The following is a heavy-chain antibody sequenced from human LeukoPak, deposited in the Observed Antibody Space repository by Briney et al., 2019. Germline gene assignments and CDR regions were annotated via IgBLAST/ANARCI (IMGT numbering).Heavy chain of an antibody. D-gene: IGHD3-3*01. Sequence: SQTLSLTCAISGDSVSSNSAAWNWIRQSPSRGLEWLGRTYYRSKWYNDYAVSVKSRITINPDTSKNQFSLQLNSVTPEYTAVYYCARVGTIFGVVISPNYFDYWGQGTLVTVSS. CDR2: TYYRSKWYN. CDR1: GDSVSSNSAA. CDR3: ARVGTIFGVVISPNYFDY. J-gene: IGHJ4*02. V-gene: IGHV6-1*01.